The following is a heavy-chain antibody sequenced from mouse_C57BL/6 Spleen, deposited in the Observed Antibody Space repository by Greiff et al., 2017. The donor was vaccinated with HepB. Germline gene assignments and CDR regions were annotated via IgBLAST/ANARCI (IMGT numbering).Heavy chain of an antibody. CDR2: IDPSDSYT. CDR1: GYTFTSYW. Sequence: VKLQQPGAELVKPGASVKLSCKASGYTFTSYWMQWVKQRPGQGLEWIGEIDPSDSYTNYNQKFKGKATLTVDTSSSTAYMQLSSLTSEDSAVYYCAIGPLRGFAYWGQGTLVTVSA. J-gene: IGHJ3*01. D-gene: IGHD1-1*01. CDR3: AIGPLRGFAY. V-gene: IGHV1-50*01.